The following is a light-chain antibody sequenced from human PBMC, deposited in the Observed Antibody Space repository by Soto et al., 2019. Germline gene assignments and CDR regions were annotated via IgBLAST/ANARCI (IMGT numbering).Light chain of an antibody. CDR2: DAS. Sequence: EIVLTQSPATLSLSPGERATLSCRASQSVNVFLAWYQQKPGQAPRLLIYDASKRATGIPARFSGSVSGTDFTLTISSLQPEDSATYYCQQSYSLPYTFGQGTKVEIK. CDR3: QQSYSLPYT. J-gene: IGKJ2*01. V-gene: IGKV3-11*01. CDR1: QSVNVF.